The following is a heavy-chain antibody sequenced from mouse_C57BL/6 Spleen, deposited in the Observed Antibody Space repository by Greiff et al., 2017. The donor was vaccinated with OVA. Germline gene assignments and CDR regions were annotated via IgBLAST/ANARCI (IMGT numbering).Heavy chain of an antibody. Sequence: VQLQQSGPGLVKPSQSLSLTCSVTGYSITSGYYWNWIRQFPGNKLEWMGYISYDGSNNYNPSLKNRISITRDTSKNQFFLKLNSVTTEDTATYYCARDLSDYYGSSYGFAYWGQGTLVTVSA. CDR2: ISYDGSN. CDR1: GYSITSGYY. D-gene: IGHD1-1*01. J-gene: IGHJ3*01. CDR3: ARDLSDYYGSSYGFAY. V-gene: IGHV3-6*01.